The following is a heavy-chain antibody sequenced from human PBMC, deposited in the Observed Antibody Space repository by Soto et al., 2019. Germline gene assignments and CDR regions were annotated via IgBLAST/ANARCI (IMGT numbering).Heavy chain of an antibody. D-gene: IGHD1-20*01. CDR2: IYPGDSDT. J-gene: IGHJ4*02. Sequence: PGESLKISCKGSGYSFTSYWIGWVRQMPGKGLEWMGIIYPGDSDTRYSPSFQGQVTISADKSISTAYLQWSSLKASDTAMYYCASSLYHWNDDGPWYFDYWGQGTLVTVSS. CDR1: GYSFTSYW. V-gene: IGHV5-51*01. CDR3: ASSLYHWNDDGPWYFDY.